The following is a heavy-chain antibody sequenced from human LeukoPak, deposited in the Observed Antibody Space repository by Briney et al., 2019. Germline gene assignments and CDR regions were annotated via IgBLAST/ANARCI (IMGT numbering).Heavy chain of an antibody. V-gene: IGHV3-23*01. D-gene: IGHD5-18*01. CDR1: GFTFSSYA. Sequence: PGGSLRLSCAASGFTFSSYAMSWVRQAPGKGLEWVSAISGSGGSTYYADSVKGRFTISRDNSENTLYLQMNSLRAEDTAVYYCANLDTAMGYYFDYWGQGTLVTVSS. J-gene: IGHJ4*02. CDR2: ISGSGGST. CDR3: ANLDTAMGYYFDY.